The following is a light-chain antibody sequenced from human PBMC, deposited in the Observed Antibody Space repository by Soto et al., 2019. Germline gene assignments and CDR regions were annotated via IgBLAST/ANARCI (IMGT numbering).Light chain of an antibody. J-gene: IGLJ2*01. CDR3: SSNAGSNNLV. CDR2: EVS. V-gene: IGLV2-8*01. Sequence: QSALTQPASVSGSPGQSITISCTGTSSDVGAYNYVSWYQQHPGKAPKLMIYEVSNRPSGVPDRFSGSKSGNTASLTVSGLQAEDEADYYCSSNAGSNNLVFGGGTKVTVL. CDR1: SSDVGAYNY.